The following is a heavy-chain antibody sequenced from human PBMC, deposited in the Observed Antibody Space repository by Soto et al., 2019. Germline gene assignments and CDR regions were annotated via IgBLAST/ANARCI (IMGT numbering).Heavy chain of an antibody. D-gene: IGHD2-15*01. V-gene: IGHV1-18*01. J-gene: IGHJ4*02. CDR3: ARDPGAASFDF. CDR1: GYTFTNFG. CDR2: INTSNDNK. Sequence: ASVKVSCKASGYTFTNFGISWVRQAPGEGLEWVGWINTSNDNKLYAQKLQGRLTLTTDTSTSTAYMDLTTLRSDDTAVYFCARDPGAASFDFWAQGTLVTVS.